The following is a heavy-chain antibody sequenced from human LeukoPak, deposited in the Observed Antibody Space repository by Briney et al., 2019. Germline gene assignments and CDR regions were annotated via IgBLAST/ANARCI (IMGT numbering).Heavy chain of an antibody. J-gene: IGHJ5*02. D-gene: IGHD3-9*01. V-gene: IGHV1-69*04. Sequence: ASVKVSCKASGGTFSSYAISWVRQAPGQGLEWMGRIIPIFGIANYAQKFQGRVTITADKSTSTAYMELSSLRSEDTAVYYCANDILTGYYRSNWFDPWGQGTLVTVSS. CDR1: GGTFSSYA. CDR3: ANDILTGYYRSNWFDP. CDR2: IIPIFGIA.